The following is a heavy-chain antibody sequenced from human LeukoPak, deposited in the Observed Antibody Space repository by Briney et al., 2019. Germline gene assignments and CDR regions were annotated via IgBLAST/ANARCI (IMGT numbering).Heavy chain of an antibody. CDR1: GYTFATYY. Sequence: ASVKVSCKASGYTFATYYIHWVRQAPGLGLEWMAMINPNTGSTSYLKKFQGRVTVTRDTSTSTVYMDLSSLTSEDSAVYYCARGLRSDSNWFDPWGQGTLVTVSS. CDR3: ARGLRSDSNWFDP. V-gene: IGHV1-46*01. CDR2: INPNTGST. J-gene: IGHJ5*02. D-gene: IGHD2-21*02.